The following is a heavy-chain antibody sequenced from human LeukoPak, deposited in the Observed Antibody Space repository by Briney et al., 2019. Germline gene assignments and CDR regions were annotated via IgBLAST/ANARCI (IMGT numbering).Heavy chain of an antibody. J-gene: IGHJ4*02. V-gene: IGHV1-69*13. CDR2: IIPIFGTA. Sequence: ASVKVSCKASGGTFSSYAISWVRQAPGQGLEWMGGIIPIFGTANYAQKFQGRVTITADESTSTAYMELSSLRSEDTAVYYCARGPLWFGEFDYWGQGTLVTVSS. CDR3: ARGPLWFGEFDY. CDR1: GGTFSSYA. D-gene: IGHD3-10*01.